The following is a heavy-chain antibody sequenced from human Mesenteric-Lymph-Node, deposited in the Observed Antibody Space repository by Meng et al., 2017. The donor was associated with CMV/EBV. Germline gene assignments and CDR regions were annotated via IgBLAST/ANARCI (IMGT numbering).Heavy chain of an antibody. V-gene: IGHV5-51*01. J-gene: IGHJ4*02. CDR2: INPADSDT. CDR3: VRQGMAYYDFWSSYY. CDR1: GYTFTTFW. D-gene: IGHD3-3*01. Sequence: GGSLRLSCRGSGYTFTTFWIGWVRQRPGKGLEWMGIINPADSDTRYSPSFRGQVTISADKSISSVYLQWNNLKASDTAMYYCVRQGMAYYDFWSSYYWGQGTLVTVSS.